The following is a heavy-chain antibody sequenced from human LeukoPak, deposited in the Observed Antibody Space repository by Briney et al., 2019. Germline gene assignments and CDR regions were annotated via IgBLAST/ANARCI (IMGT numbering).Heavy chain of an antibody. Sequence: GGSLRLSCAASGFTFSSYWMSWVRQAPGKGLEWVSTISDNGGSTYYADSVKGRFTISRDNSKNTLYLQMNSLRAEDTAVYYCAKPPPDSSSWLFDYWGQGALVTVSS. V-gene: IGHV3-23*01. CDR3: AKPPPDSSSWLFDY. D-gene: IGHD6-13*01. CDR1: GFTFSSYW. CDR2: ISDNGGST. J-gene: IGHJ4*02.